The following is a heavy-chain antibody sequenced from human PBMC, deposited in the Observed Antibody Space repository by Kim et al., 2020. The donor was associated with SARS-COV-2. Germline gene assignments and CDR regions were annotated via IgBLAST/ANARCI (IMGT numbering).Heavy chain of an antibody. V-gene: IGHV7-4-1*02. CDR1: GYTFTSYA. Sequence: ASVKVSCKASGYTFTSYAMNWVRQAPGQGLEWMGWINTNTGNPTYAQGFTGRFVFALDTSVSTAYLQISSLKAEDTAVYYCARDSSGGAPYSYYYYMDVWVKGTGVTISS. D-gene: IGHD1-26*01. J-gene: IGHJ6*03. CDR3: ARDSSGGAPYSYYYYMDV. CDR2: INTNTGNP.